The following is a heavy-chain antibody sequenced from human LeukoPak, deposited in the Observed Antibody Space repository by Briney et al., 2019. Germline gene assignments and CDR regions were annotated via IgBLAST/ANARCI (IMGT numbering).Heavy chain of an antibody. D-gene: IGHD6-19*01. CDR3: TKEIHVAVAVADYYYFYMDV. Sequence: PGGSLRLSCAASGFAFSNFAMGWVRQSPGKGLEWLSTINGGGNTTFYSDSVKGRFTISRDNSKNTLYLHMDSLRPDDTATYYCTKEIHVAVAVADYYYFYMDVWGRGTAVTVSS. V-gene: IGHV3-23*01. CDR2: INGGGNTT. CDR1: GFAFSNFA. J-gene: IGHJ6*03.